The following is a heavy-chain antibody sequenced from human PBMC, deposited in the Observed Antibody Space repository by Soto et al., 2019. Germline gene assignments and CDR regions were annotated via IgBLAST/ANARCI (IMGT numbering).Heavy chain of an antibody. V-gene: IGHV3-21*01. CDR3: ARVGYGSSWYVGYFQH. J-gene: IGHJ1*01. CDR2: ISSSSSYI. D-gene: IGHD6-13*01. CDR1: GFTFSSYS. Sequence: GGSLRLSCAASGFTFSSYSMNWVRQAPGKGLEWVSSISSSSSYIYYADSVKGRFTISRDNAKNSLYLQMNSLRAEDTAVYYCARVGYGSSWYVGYFQHWGQGTLVTVSS.